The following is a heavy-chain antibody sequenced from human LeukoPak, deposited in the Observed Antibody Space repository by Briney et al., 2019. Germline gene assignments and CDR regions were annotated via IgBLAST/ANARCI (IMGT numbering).Heavy chain of an antibody. J-gene: IGHJ4*02. D-gene: IGHD2/OR15-2a*01. CDR1: GGSITCGNYY. V-gene: IGHV4-61*02. CDR2: INSRGST. Sequence: PSETLSVTCTVSGGSITCGNYYSSWIRHPSGNRLEWIGRINSRGSTNYDPSLKSRVSISVDTSKNYFSLELSSVTAADTAVYYCARGFSTISCYDYWGQGTLVTVSS. CDR3: ARGFSTISCYDY.